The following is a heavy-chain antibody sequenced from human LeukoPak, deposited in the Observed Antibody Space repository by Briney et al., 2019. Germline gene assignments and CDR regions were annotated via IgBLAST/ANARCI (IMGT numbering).Heavy chain of an antibody. J-gene: IGHJ5*02. V-gene: IGHV4-34*01. CDR1: GGSFSGYY. CDR2: INHSGST. D-gene: IGHD2-2*01. CDR3: ARGRRREYCNSTSCQNWFDP. Sequence: SETLSLTCAAYGGSFSGYYWSWIRQPPGKGLEWIGEINHSGSTNYNPSLKSRVTISVDTSKNQFSLKLSSVTAADTAVYYCARGRRREYCNSTSCQNWFDPWGQGTLVTVSS.